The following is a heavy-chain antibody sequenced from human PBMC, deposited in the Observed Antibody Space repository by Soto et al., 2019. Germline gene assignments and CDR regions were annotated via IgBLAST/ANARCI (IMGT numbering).Heavy chain of an antibody. J-gene: IGHJ3*01. CDR2: IIPIFGTA. V-gene: IGHV1-69*12. CDR1: GGTFSSYA. CDR3: LRVPHYYDTYAFDL. D-gene: IGHD3-22*01. Sequence: QVQLVQSGAEVKKPGSSVKVSCKASGGTFSSYAISWVRQAPGQGLEWMGGIIPIFGTANYAQKFQGRVTITADESTRTAYMELGSLRSEETAVYYFLRVPHYYDTYAFDLWGQGTMVTVSS.